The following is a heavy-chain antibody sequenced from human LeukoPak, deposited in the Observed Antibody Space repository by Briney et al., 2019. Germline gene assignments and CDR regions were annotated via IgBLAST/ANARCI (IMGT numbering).Heavy chain of an antibody. CDR3: ARLYGDYRVVDY. J-gene: IGHJ4*02. V-gene: IGHV1-2*02. CDR1: GYTFTGYY. D-gene: IGHD4-17*01. CDR2: INPNSGGT. Sequence: ASVKVSCKASGYTFTGYYMHWVRQAPGQGLEWMGWINPNSGGTNYAQKFQGRVTMTRDTSISTAYMELSRLRSDDTAVYYCARLYGDYRVVDYWGQGTQVTVSS.